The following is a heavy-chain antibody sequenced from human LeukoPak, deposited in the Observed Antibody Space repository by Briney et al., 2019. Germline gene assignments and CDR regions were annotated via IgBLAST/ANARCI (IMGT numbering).Heavy chain of an antibody. J-gene: IGHJ4*02. Sequence: GGSLRLSCAASGFTFSSYAMSWVRQAPGKGLEWGSAISGSGGSTYYADSVKGRFTISRDNSKNTLYLQMNSLRAEDTAVYYCAKDYLQWLVRAWDYWGQGTLVTVSS. CDR2: ISGSGGST. D-gene: IGHD6-19*01. CDR1: GFTFSSYA. V-gene: IGHV3-23*01. CDR3: AKDYLQWLVRAWDY.